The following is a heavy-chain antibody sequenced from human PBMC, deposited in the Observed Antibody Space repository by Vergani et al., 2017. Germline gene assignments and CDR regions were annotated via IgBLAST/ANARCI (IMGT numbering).Heavy chain of an antibody. Sequence: QVQLQQWGAGLLKPSETLSLTCAVYGGSFSGYYWSWIRQPPGKGLEWIGEINHSGSTNYNPAPKSRVTISVDTSKNQFSLKLSSVTAADTAVYYCAGTNWGDPDYWGQGTLVTVSS. V-gene: IGHV4-34*01. CDR3: AGTNWGDPDY. CDR2: INHSGST. J-gene: IGHJ4*02. CDR1: GGSFSGYY. D-gene: IGHD7-27*01.